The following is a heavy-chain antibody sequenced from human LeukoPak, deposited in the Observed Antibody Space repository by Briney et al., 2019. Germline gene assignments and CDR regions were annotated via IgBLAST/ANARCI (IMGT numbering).Heavy chain of an antibody. CDR3: ARESKTYDGSGYYHDP. V-gene: IGHV4-4*07. Sequence: SETLSLTCSITGGSINNYFWTWIRQPAGKGLEWIGRIYTSGSTDYNPSLKSRVTMSVDTSKNQFPLNLYSVTAADTAVYYCARESKTYDGSGYYHDPWGQGTRVTVSS. J-gene: IGHJ5*02. D-gene: IGHD3-22*01. CDR2: IYTSGST. CDR1: GGSINNYF.